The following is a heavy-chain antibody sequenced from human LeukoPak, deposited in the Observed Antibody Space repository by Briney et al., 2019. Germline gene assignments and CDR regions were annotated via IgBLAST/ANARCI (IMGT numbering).Heavy chain of an antibody. Sequence: ASVNVSCKASGYTFTSSDINWVRQAAGQGPEWMGWINPNSGRTGYAQKFQGRVTMTANTSISTAYMELSSLRFDDTAVYYCARGRSGLAAAGTYDYWGQGTLITVSS. CDR2: INPNSGRT. V-gene: IGHV1-8*01. CDR1: GYTFTSSD. J-gene: IGHJ4*02. CDR3: ARGRSGLAAAGTYDY. D-gene: IGHD6-13*01.